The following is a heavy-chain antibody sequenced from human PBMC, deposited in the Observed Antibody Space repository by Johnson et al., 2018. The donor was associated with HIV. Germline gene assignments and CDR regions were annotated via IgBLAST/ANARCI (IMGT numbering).Heavy chain of an antibody. CDR3: ARGRITMIGVDLRGGGFDI. V-gene: IGHV3-30-3*01. CDR1: GLNFSDYG. CDR2: ISFDGSKE. J-gene: IGHJ3*02. Sequence: QVQLVESGGGVVQPGRSVRLSCAASGLNFSDYGMHWVRQAPGKGLEWVAVISFDGSKEYYADSVKGRFTISRDNSKKTLYLQVNSLRDEDTAVYYCARGRITMIGVDLRGGGFDIWGKGTTVTASS. D-gene: IGHD3-22*01.